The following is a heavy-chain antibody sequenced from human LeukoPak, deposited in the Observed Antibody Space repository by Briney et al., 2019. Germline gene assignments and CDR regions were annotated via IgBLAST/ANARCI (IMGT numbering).Heavy chain of an antibody. J-gene: IGHJ4*02. CDR1: GGSISSYY. CDR2: FYTSGST. V-gene: IGHV4-4*07. Sequence: SETLSLTCTFSGGSISSYYWSWIRQPVGKGLEWIGRFYTSGSTYYNPSLKSRVTMSVDTSKNQFSLKLSSVTAADTALYYCARDRYNYHFDYWGQGTLVTVSS. D-gene: IGHD5-24*01. CDR3: ARDRYNYHFDY.